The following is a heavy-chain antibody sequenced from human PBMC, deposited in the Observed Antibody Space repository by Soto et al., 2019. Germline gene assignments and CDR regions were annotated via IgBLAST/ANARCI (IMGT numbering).Heavy chain of an antibody. D-gene: IGHD6-19*01. CDR2: ISGDSGNT. V-gene: IGHV1-3*01. CDR1: GYMFTKSA. J-gene: IGHJ4*01. CDR3: ARDGVAAGNINFDY. Sequence: ASVKVSCKASGYMFTKSAMPWVRQAPVQSLEWMGWISGDSGNTKYSPKLQDRVTITRDTSASTAYMEMSSLRSEDTALYYCARDGVAAGNINFDYWGQGTLVNVSS.